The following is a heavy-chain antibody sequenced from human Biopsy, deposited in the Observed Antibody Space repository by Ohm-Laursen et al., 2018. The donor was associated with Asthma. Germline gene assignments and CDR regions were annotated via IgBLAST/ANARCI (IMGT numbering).Heavy chain of an antibody. D-gene: IGHD3-3*01. CDR1: GFTFSSYA. Sequence: SLRLSCAASGFTFSSYAMHWVRQAPGKGLEWVAVISYDGSNKYYADSVKGRFTISRDNSKNTLYLQMNSLRAEDTAVYYCASQSSGPDFWSGYYYFDYWGQGALVTVSS. V-gene: IGHV3-30-3*01. CDR3: ASQSSGPDFWSGYYYFDY. J-gene: IGHJ4*02. CDR2: ISYDGSNK.